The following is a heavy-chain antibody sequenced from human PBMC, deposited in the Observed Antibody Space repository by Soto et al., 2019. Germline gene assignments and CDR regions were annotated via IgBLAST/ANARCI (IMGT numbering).Heavy chain of an antibody. D-gene: IGHD6-19*01. CDR3: ASYSSGWYDVIY. CDR2: IYYSGSA. Sequence: SETLSLTCTVSGDSVSSGSYFWSWIRQPPGRGLEWIGYIYYSGSANYNPSLKSRVTISVDTSKNQFSLKLSSVTAADTAVYYCASYSSGWYDVIYWGQGTLVTVSS. J-gene: IGHJ4*02. V-gene: IGHV4-61*01. CDR1: GDSVSSGSYF.